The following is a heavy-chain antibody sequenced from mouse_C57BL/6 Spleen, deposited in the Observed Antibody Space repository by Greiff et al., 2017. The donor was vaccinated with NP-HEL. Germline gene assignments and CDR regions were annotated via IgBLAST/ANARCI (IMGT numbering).Heavy chain of an antibody. D-gene: IGHD1-1*01. CDR2: ISSGSSTI. CDR1: GFTFSDYG. Sequence: EVKLMESGGGLVKPGGSLKLSCAASGFTFSDYGMHWVRQAPEKGLEWVAYISSGSSTIYYADTVKGRFTISRDNAKNTLFLQMTSLRSEDTAMYYCARIGFYYGSSYDYYAMDYWGQGTSVTVSS. J-gene: IGHJ4*01. V-gene: IGHV5-17*01. CDR3: ARIGFYYGSSYDYYAMDY.